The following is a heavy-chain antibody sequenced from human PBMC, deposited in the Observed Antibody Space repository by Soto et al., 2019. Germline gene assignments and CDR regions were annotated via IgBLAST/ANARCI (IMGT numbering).Heavy chain of an antibody. CDR3: ARDKPYYYDSSGYYYPDY. Sequence: ASVKVSCKASGYTFTGYYMHWVRQAPGQGLEWMGWINPNSGGTNYAQKFQGRVTMTRDTSISTAYMELSRLRSDDTAVYYCARDKPYYYDSSGYYYPDYWGQGTLVTVSS. J-gene: IGHJ4*02. D-gene: IGHD3-22*01. CDR2: INPNSGGT. V-gene: IGHV1-2*02. CDR1: GYTFTGYY.